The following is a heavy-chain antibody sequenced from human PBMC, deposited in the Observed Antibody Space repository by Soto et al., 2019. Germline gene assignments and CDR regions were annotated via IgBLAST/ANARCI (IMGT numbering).Heavy chain of an antibody. CDR3: AKVPYNSWADFYFDD. CDR1: GFTFSRCV. CDR2: VSGNGGNT. D-gene: IGHD6-6*01. J-gene: IGHJ4*02. V-gene: IGHV3-23*01. Sequence: PGGSLRLSCAASGFTFSRCVMNWVRQAPGKGLEWVSGVSGNGGNTYYADSVKGRFTISRDNSKNTLYLQMTSLRAEDAAVYYCAKVPYNSWADFYFDDWGQGALVTVSS.